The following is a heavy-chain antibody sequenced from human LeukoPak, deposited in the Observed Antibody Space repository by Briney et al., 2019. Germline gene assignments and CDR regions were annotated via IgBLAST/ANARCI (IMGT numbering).Heavy chain of an antibody. CDR3: ARMSSGYFWTEY. CDR1: GGSFSGYY. Sequence: SETLSLTCAVYGGSFSGYYWNWIRQPPGKGLEWIGSIYHSGSTYYNPSLKSRVTISVDTSKNQFSLKLSSVTAADTAVYYCARMSSGYFWTEYWGQGTLVTVSS. CDR2: IYHSGST. J-gene: IGHJ4*02. V-gene: IGHV4-34*01. D-gene: IGHD3-22*01.